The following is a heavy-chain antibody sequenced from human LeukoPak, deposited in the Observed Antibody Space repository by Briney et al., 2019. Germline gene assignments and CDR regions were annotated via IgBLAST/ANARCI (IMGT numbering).Heavy chain of an antibody. CDR3: ARDGEFYYGSGAYYFDY. J-gene: IGHJ4*02. Sequence: ASVKVSCKASGGTFSSYAFSWVRQAPGQGLEWMGWINPNSGGTNYAQKFQGRVTMTRDTSISTAYMELSRLRSDDTAVYYCARDGEFYYGSGAYYFDYWGQGTLVTVSS. V-gene: IGHV1-2*02. CDR2: INPNSGGT. CDR1: GGTFSSYA. D-gene: IGHD3-10*01.